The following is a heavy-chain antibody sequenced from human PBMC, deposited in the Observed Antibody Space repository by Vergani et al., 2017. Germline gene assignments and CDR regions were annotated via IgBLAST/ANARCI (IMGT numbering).Heavy chain of an antibody. D-gene: IGHD2-8*01. Sequence: VQLVESGGGLVKPGGSLSLSCEGSGFTFKNNTMTWVCQGPGKGLEWVSSISSSSAYLHYAASVKARFTISRDNAKKSLFLQMNNLRADDTAVYYCASRVSANGVLDTWGQGTLVTVSS. CDR2: ISSSSAYL. CDR3: ASRVSANGVLDT. V-gene: IGHV3-21*02. CDR1: GFTFKNNT. J-gene: IGHJ5*02.